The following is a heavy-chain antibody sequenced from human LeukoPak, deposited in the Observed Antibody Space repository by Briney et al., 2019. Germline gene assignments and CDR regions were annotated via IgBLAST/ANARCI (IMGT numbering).Heavy chain of an antibody. CDR3: AKAYYDFWSGYSHYYYGMDV. Sequence: GGSLRLSCAASGFTFSSYAMSWVRQAPGKGLEWVSAISGSGGSTYYADSVKGRFTISRDNSKNTLYLQMSSLRAEDTAVYYCAKAYYDFWSGYSHYYYGMDVWGQGTTVTVSS. V-gene: IGHV3-23*01. J-gene: IGHJ6*02. CDR2: ISGSGGST. CDR1: GFTFSSYA. D-gene: IGHD3-3*01.